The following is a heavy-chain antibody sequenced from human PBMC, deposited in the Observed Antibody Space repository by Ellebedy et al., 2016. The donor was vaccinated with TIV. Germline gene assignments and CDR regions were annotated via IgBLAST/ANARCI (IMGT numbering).Heavy chain of an antibody. V-gene: IGHV4-39*01. CDR1: GGSISSYY. J-gene: IGHJ4*02. CDR2: IYYSGST. Sequence: GSLRLSXTVSGGSISSYYWGWIRQPPGKGLEWIGSIYYSGSTYYNPSLKSRVTISVDTSKNQFSLKLSSVTAADTAVYYCAASGSYDYWGQGTLVTVSS. CDR3: AASGSYDY. D-gene: IGHD1-26*01.